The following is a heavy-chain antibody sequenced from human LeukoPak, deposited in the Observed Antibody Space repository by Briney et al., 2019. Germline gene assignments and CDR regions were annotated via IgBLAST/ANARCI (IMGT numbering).Heavy chain of an antibody. CDR3: ARDFPSSRGSYRPGWFDP. Sequence: ASVKVSCKASGYTFTNYHMHWVRQAPGQGLEWMGWINPNSGGTNYAQKFQGRVTMTRDTSISTAYMELSRLRSDDTAVYYCARDFPSSRGSYRPGWFDPWGQGTLVTVSS. CDR1: GYTFTNYH. J-gene: IGHJ5*02. V-gene: IGHV1-2*02. D-gene: IGHD1-26*01. CDR2: INPNSGGT.